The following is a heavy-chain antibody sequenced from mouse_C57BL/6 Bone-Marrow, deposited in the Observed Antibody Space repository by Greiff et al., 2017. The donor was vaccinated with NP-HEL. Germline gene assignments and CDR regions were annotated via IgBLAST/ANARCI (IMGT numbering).Heavy chain of an antibody. CDR1: GFNIKNTY. D-gene: IGHD1-1*01. V-gene: IGHV14-3*01. J-gene: IGHJ1*03. CDR3: ARSDYGSSYGYFDG. Sequence: EVQRVESVAELVRPGASVKLSCTASGFNIKNTYMHWVKQRPEQGLEWIGRIDPANGNTKYAPKFQGKATITADTSSNTAYLPLSSLTSEDTAILYWARSDYGSSYGYFDGWGTGTTVTVPS. CDR2: IDPANGNT.